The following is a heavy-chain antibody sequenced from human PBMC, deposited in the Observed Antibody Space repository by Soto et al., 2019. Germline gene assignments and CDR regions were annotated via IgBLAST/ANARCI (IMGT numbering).Heavy chain of an antibody. CDR3: ATRILDY. V-gene: IGHV3-15*07. Sequence: EVQLVESGGGLVKPGASLRLSCAASGSTFSNAWMNWVRQAPGKGLEWVGRIKSKTDGETTNYAAPVKGRFIISRDDSKNTLYLQMNSLKTEDTAVYYCATRILDYWGQGTRVTVSS. CDR2: IKSKTDGETT. J-gene: IGHJ4*02. CDR1: GSTFSNAW.